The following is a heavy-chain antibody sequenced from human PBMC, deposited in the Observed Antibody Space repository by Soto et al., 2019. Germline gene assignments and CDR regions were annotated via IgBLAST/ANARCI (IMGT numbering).Heavy chain of an antibody. CDR1: GFTFSGYA. CDR2: ITGSGTST. D-gene: IGHD3-16*01. V-gene: IGHV3-23*01. J-gene: IGHJ3*02. Sequence: PGGSLRLSCAASGFTFSGYAMTWVRQAPGKGLEWVSSITGSGTSTYYADSVKGRFIISRDNSKNTVSLQMNSLRADDTAVYFCAKGGYYSLFDIWGQGXMVTV. CDR3: AKGGYYSLFDI.